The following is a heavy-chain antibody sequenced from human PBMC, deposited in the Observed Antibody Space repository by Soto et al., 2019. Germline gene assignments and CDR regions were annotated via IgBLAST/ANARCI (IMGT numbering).Heavy chain of an antibody. CDR3: ATLGPCSGGTCYSRPLDN. J-gene: IGHJ4*02. CDR2: ITPYNGDT. CDR1: GYNFATTS. V-gene: IGHV1-18*01. D-gene: IGHD2-15*01. Sequence: QAHLQQSGAEVKKPGASVKVSCEASGYNFATTSIAWVRQAPGQGREWMGWITPYNGDTNYEQQLQGRVTMTTDTSTNTADMEVRSLRSDDTAVYYCATLGPCSGGTCYSRPLDNWGQGTLVTVSS.